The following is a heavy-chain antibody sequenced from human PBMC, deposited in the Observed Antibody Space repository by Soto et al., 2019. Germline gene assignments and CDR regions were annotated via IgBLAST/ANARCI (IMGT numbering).Heavy chain of an antibody. CDR1: GFTFSTYW. CDR3: VRDWSTFWGMDV. CDR2: IKQDGSEK. V-gene: IGHV3-7*01. Sequence: GGSLRLSCAASGFTFSTYWMNWVRQAPGKGLEWVANIKQDGSEKYYVDSVKGRFAISRDNAKDSLFLQMNNLRAEDTAVYYCVRDWSTFWGMDVWGQGTTVTVS. J-gene: IGHJ6*02.